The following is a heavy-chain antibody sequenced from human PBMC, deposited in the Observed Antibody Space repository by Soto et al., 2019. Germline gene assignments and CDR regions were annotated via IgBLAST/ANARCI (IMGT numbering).Heavy chain of an antibody. CDR1: GFTFSTYW. CDR3: VRDWSTFWGMDV. CDR2: IKQDGSEK. V-gene: IGHV3-7*01. Sequence: GGSLRLSCAASGFTFSTYWMNWVRQAPGKGLEWVANIKQDGSEKYYVDSVKGRFAISRDNAKDSLFLQMNNLRAEDTAVYYCVRDWSTFWGMDVWGQGTTVTVS. J-gene: IGHJ6*02.